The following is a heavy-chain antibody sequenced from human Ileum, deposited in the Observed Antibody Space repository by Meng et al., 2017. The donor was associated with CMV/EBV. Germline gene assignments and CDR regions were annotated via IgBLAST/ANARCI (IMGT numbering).Heavy chain of an antibody. Sequence: QGPLQESGPGLVDPSETLCLTCTVSGGSISGYYWSWIRQPATKGLEWIGRVYSSGSTDYNPSLQSRVTMSVDTSKNQFSLKLSSVTAADTAVYYCARGSSSWAFDYWGQGTLVTVSS. CDR2: VYSSGST. D-gene: IGHD2-2*01. CDR3: ARGSSSWAFDY. CDR1: GGSISGYY. J-gene: IGHJ4*02. V-gene: IGHV4-4*07.